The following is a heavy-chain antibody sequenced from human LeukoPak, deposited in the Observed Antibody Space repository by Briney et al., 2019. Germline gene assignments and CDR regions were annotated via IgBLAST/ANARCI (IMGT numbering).Heavy chain of an antibody. J-gene: IGHJ3*01. CDR2: ISGSGGST. D-gene: IGHD5-24*01. Sequence: GGSLTPSCPASGFTFSSYAMSWFRQAPGKGLEWVSAISGSGGSTYYADSVKGRFTISRDNSKNTLYLQMNSLRAEDTAVYYCAKDLPRPDGYKPAPALWGQGTMVTVSS. CDR3: AKDLPRPDGYKPAPAL. V-gene: IGHV3-23*01. CDR1: GFTFSSYA.